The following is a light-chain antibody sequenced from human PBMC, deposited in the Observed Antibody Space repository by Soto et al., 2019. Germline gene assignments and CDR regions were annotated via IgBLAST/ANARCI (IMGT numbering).Light chain of an antibody. CDR3: QQSYSTPLFT. J-gene: IGKJ3*01. Sequence: DIQMTQSPSSLSASVGDRVTITCRASQSISSYVNWYQQKPGKAPKLLIYAASSLQSGVPSWFSGSGSGTYFTLTISSLQPEDFATYYYQQSYSTPLFTFGPGTKVDIK. V-gene: IGKV1-39*01. CDR1: QSISSY. CDR2: AAS.